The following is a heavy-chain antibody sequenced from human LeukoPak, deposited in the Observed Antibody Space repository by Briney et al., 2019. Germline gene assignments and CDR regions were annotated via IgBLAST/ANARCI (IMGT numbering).Heavy chain of an antibody. CDR1: GGSISSYY. J-gene: IGHJ6*02. V-gene: IGHV4-59*13. Sequence: PSETLSLTCTVSGGSISSYYWSWIRQPPGKGLEWLGYIYYSGSTNYNPSLKSRVTISVDTSKNQFSLKLSSVTAADTAVYYCARDPMVRGYYYGMDVWGQGTTVTVSS. CDR3: ARDPMVRGYYYGMDV. CDR2: IYYSGST. D-gene: IGHD3-10*01.